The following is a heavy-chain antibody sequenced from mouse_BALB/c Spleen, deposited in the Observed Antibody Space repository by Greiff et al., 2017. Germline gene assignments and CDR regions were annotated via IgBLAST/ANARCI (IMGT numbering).Heavy chain of an antibody. V-gene: IGHV1-18*01. J-gene: IGHJ3*01. CDR3: ARVERTWFAY. Sequence: EVKLQESGPELVKPGASLSITCTASGYSFTGYTMNWVKQSPGKNLEWLGLINPYNGGTSYNPKFTGKATLTVNKSSSTAYIEHLSLTSEDSAVYYCARVERTWFAYWGQGTLVTVSA. CDR1: GYSFTGYT. CDR2: INPYNGGT. D-gene: IGHD1-1*01.